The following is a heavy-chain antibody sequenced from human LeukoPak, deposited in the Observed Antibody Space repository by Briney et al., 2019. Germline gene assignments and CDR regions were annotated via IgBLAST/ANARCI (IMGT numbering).Heavy chain of an antibody. D-gene: IGHD6-13*01. CDR1: GYTFTSYG. J-gene: IGHJ5*02. CDR3: ARDIAAAGSNWFDP. CDR2: ISAYNGNT. V-gene: IGHV1-18*01. Sequence: ASVKVSCKASGYTFTSYGVSWVRQAPGQGLEWMGWISAYNGNTNYAQKLQGRVTMTTDTSTRTAYMELRSLRSDDTAVYYCARDIAAAGSNWFDPWGQGTLVTVSS.